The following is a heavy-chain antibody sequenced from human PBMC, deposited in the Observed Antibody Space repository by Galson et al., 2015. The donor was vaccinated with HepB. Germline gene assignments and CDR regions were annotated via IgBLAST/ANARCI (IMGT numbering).Heavy chain of an antibody. CDR3: ARGYCSSTSCPPDHYYYYMDV. CDR1: GFTFSSYA. J-gene: IGHJ6*03. Sequence: SLRLSCAASGFTFSSYAMHWVRQAPGKGLGWVAVISYDGSNKYYADSVKGRFTISRDNSKNTQYLQMNSLRAEDTAVYYCARGYCSSTSCPPDHYYYYMDVWGKGTTVTVSS. D-gene: IGHD2-2*01. CDR2: ISYDGSNK. V-gene: IGHV3-30-3*01.